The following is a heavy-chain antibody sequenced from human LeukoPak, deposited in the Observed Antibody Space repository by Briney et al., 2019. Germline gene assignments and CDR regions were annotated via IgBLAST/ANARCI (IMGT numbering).Heavy chain of an antibody. Sequence: GGSLRLSCAASGFSFDSYTMNWVRQAPGKGLEWVSYISSGSGYNTYYADSVKGRFTISRDNSANTLFLHMSSLRAEDTALYYCAKHSGSYFIYYVDSWGQGTLVTVSS. CDR1: GFSFDSYT. CDR3: AKHSGSYFIYYVDS. CDR2: ISSGSGYNT. V-gene: IGHV3-21*05. J-gene: IGHJ4*02. D-gene: IGHD1-26*01.